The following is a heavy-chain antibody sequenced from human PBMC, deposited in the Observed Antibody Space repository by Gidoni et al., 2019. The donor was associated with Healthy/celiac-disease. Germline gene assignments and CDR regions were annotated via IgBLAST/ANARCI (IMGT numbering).Heavy chain of an antibody. CDR3: AKDKYGWELRGAFDI. CDR2: ISWNSGSI. V-gene: IGHV3-9*01. Sequence: EVQLVESGGGLVQPGRSLRLSCAASGFTFDDYAMHWVRQAPGKGLEWVSGISWNSGSIGYADSVKGRFTISRDNAKNSLYLQMNSLRAEDTALYYCAKDKYGWELRGAFDIWGQGTMVTVSS. J-gene: IGHJ3*02. D-gene: IGHD1-26*01. CDR1: GFTFDDYA.